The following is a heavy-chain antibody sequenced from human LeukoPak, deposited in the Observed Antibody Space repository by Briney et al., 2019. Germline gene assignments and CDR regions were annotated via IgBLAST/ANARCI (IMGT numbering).Heavy chain of an antibody. Sequence: ASVKVSCKASGYTFTSYGISWVRQAPGQGLEWMGWISAYNGNTNYAQKLQGRVTMTTDTSTSTAYMELRSLRSEDTAVYYCAREQLELGRYCSSTSCYNYYYGMDVWGQGTTVTVSS. V-gene: IGHV1-18*01. J-gene: IGHJ6*02. CDR3: AREQLELGRYCSSTSCYNYYYGMDV. CDR2: ISAYNGNT. D-gene: IGHD2-2*01. CDR1: GYTFTSYG.